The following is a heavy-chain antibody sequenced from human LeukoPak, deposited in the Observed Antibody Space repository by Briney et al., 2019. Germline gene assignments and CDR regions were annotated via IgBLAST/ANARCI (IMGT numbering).Heavy chain of an antibody. CDR2: ISYDGRDI. V-gene: IGHV3-30*04. CDR3: ARNSKLSAGTGASFDY. J-gene: IGHJ4*02. Sequence: GGSLRLSCAASGFSFSNYGLHWVRQAPGEGLEWVSVISYDGRDIQYADSVKGRFTISRDNSKNTLYLQMNSLRAEDTDVYYCARNSKLSAGTGASFDYWGQGTPATVS. D-gene: IGHD6-13*01. CDR1: GFSFSNYG.